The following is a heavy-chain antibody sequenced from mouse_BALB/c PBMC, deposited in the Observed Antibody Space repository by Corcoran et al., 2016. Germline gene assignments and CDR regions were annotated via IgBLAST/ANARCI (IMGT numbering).Heavy chain of an antibody. J-gene: IGHJ1*01. CDR2: IEPANGNT. CDR3: ARANDRYGGDWYFDV. D-gene: IGHD2-14*01. Sequence: EVQLQQSGAVLVHPWSSVKLSCTASGFYINDTYMHWVNQSPEQGLEWIGRIEPANGNTKYDPKFQGKATITADTSSNTAYLQLSSLTSEDTAVYYCARANDRYGGDWYFDVWGAGTTVTVSS. V-gene: IGHV14-3*02. CDR1: GFYINDTY.